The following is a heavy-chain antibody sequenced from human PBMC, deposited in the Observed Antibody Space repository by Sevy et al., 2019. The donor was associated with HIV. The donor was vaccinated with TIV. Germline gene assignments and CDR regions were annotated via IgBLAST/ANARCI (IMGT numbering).Heavy chain of an antibody. CDR3: ARKYHDTSGYPRYSMDV. Sequence: GGSLRLSCAASGFTFSTYAMYWVRQAPGKGLEYVSAISGGGGNTYSGTSVKGRFTVSGDNAKNTLFLQMGSLRAEDMVVYFCARKYHDTSGYPRYSMDVWGQGTTVTVSS. CDR1: GFTFSTYA. J-gene: IGHJ6*02. V-gene: IGHV3-64*01. D-gene: IGHD3-22*01. CDR2: ISGGGGNT.